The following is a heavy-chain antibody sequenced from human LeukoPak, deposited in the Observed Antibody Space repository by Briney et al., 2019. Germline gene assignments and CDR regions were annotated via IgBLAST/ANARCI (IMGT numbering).Heavy chain of an antibody. CDR3: ARVPCGGDCYSGYYFDY. J-gene: IGHJ4*02. D-gene: IGHD2-21*02. V-gene: IGHV4-4*02. Sequence: SGTLSLTCAVSGGSISSSNWWSWVRQPPGKGLEWIGEIYHSGSTNYNPSLKSRVTISVDKSKNQFSLKLSSVTAADTVVYYCARVPCGGDCYSGYYFDYWGQGTLVTVSS. CDR2: IYHSGST. CDR1: GGSISSSNW.